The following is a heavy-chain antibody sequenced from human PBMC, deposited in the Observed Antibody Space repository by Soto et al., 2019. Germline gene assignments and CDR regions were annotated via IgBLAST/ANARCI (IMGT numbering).Heavy chain of an antibody. J-gene: IGHJ4*02. CDR2: TYYRSKWYN. CDR1: GDSVSGNSAA. Sequence: SPTLSLTCAISGDSVSGNSAAWNWIRPSPSRGLEWLGRTYYRSKWYNDYAVSVKSRITVTPDTSKNQFSLHLNSVTPEDTAVYYCARESPYYDSSDSYFDYWGQGALVTVSS. D-gene: IGHD3-16*01. CDR3: ARESPYYDSSDSYFDY. V-gene: IGHV6-1*01.